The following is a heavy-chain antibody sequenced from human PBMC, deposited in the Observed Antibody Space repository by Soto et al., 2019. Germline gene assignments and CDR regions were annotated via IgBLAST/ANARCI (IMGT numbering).Heavy chain of an antibody. V-gene: IGHV1-3*01. J-gene: IGHJ4*02. D-gene: IGHD3-10*01. CDR2: INAGNGNT. Sequence: GASVKVSCKASGYTFTSYAMHWVRQAPGQRLEWMGWINAGNGNTKYSQKFQGRVTITRDTSASTAYMELSSLRSEDTAVYYCARDRFRITMVRGVIIPYFDYWGQGTRVTVSS. CDR1: GYTFTSYA. CDR3: ARDRFRITMVRGVIIPYFDY.